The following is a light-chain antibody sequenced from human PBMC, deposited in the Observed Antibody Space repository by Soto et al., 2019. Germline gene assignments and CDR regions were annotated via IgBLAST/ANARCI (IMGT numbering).Light chain of an antibody. Sequence: DMVMSQIPDSLALSLGERATINCKSSQRLLYRPNINTYLTWYQQKPGKAPKLLIFGASSLQSGVPSRFSGSGSGTDFTLTISSLEPEDFAVYYCPQYGSSPITFGQGALPAVK. CDR3: PQYGSSPIT. J-gene: IGKJ5*01. V-gene: IGKV4-1*01. CDR2: GAS. CDR1: QRLLYRPNINTY.